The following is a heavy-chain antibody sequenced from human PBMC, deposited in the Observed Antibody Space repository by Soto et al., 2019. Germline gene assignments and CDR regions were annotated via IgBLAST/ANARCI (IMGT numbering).Heavy chain of an antibody. CDR3: ARGLNWNYIMNWLDT. D-gene: IGHD3-16*01. J-gene: IGHJ5*02. V-gene: IGHV5-51*01. CDR1: GYSFPTYW. CDR2: VYPGDSDT. Sequence: GESLKISCRTSGYSFPTYWIAWVRQRPGKGLEWMGAVYPGDSDTKYSPSFQGHVTISADRSIGTAFLQWSSLNASDTAMYYCARGLNWNYIMNWLDTWGRGTLVTVSS.